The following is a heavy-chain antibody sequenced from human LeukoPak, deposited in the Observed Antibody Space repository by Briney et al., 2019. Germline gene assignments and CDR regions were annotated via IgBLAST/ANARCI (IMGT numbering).Heavy chain of an antibody. D-gene: IGHD3-22*01. CDR1: GGSISSYY. V-gene: IGHV4-59*01. J-gene: IGHJ3*02. CDR2: IYYSGST. Sequence: SETLSLTCTVSGGSISSYYWSWIRQPPGKGLEWIGYIYYSGSTNYNPSLKSRVTISVETSKNQFSLKLSSVIAADTAVYYCARALPKYYDSSGYYEGWAFDIWGQGTMVTVSS. CDR3: ARALPKYYDSSGYYEGWAFDI.